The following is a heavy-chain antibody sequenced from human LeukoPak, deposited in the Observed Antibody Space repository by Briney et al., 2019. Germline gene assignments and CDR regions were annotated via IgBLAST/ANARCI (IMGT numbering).Heavy chain of an antibody. CDR3: ASTSAGTVSSDY. Sequence: PSETLSLTCAVYGGSFSGYYWSWIRQPPGKGLEWIGEINHSGSTNYNPSLKSRVTISVDTSKNQFSLKLSSVTAADTAMYYCASTSAGTVSSDYWGQGTLVTVSS. D-gene: IGHD6-13*01. CDR1: GGSFSGYY. CDR2: INHSGST. J-gene: IGHJ4*02. V-gene: IGHV4-34*01.